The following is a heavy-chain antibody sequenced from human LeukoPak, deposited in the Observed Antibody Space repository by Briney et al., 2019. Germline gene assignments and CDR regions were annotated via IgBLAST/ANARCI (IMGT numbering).Heavy chain of an antibody. Sequence: SVKVSCKASGGTFSSYAISWVRQAPGQGLEWMGGIIPIFGTANYAQKFQGRVKITTDESTSTAYMELSSLRSEDTAVYYCAVGEPETYYYYMDVWGKGTTVTVSS. J-gene: IGHJ6*03. D-gene: IGHD4-17*01. CDR3: AVGEPETYYYYMDV. V-gene: IGHV1-69*05. CDR1: GGTFSSYA. CDR2: IIPIFGTA.